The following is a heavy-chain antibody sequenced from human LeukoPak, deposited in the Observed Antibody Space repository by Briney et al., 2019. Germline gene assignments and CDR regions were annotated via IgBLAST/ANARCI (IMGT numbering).Heavy chain of an antibody. V-gene: IGHV3-7*01. D-gene: IGHD3-22*01. CDR1: GFTFSSYW. Sequence: QSGGSLRLSCAASGFTFSSYWMSWVRQAPGKGLECVANIKEDGSEEYYVDSVKGRFSISRDNAKNSLYLQMNSLRAEDTAVYYCARDWLAGNPYHAFDLWSKGTMVTVSS. CDR2: IKEDGSEE. CDR3: ARDWLAGNPYHAFDL. J-gene: IGHJ3*01.